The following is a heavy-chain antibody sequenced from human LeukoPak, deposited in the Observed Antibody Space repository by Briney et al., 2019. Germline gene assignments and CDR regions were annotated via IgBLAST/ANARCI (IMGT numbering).Heavy chain of an antibody. J-gene: IGHJ3*02. CDR1: GYTFTGYY. CDR2: INPNSGGT. D-gene: IGHD3-9*01. V-gene: IGHV1-2*02. CDR3: ARDWRYFDWLGALAAGAHAFDI. Sequence: ASVKVSCKASGYTFTGYYMHWVRQAPGQGLEWMGWINPNSGGTNYAQKFQGRVTMTRDTSISTAYMELSRLRSDDTAVYYCARDWRYFDWLGALAAGAHAFDIWGQGTMVTVSS.